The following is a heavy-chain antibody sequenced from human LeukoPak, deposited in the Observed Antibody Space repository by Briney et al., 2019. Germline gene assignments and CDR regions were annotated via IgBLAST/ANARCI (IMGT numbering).Heavy chain of an antibody. V-gene: IGHV4-4*02. CDR1: GGSISSSNW. CDR3: ARFKVTNGAYFDY. D-gene: IGHD7-27*01. Sequence: PSETLSLTCAVSGGSISSSNWWSWVRQPPGKGLEWIGEINHSGSTNYNPSLKSRVTISVDTSKNQFSLKLSSVTAADTAVYYCARFKVTNGAYFDYWGQGTLVTVSS. J-gene: IGHJ4*02. CDR2: INHSGST.